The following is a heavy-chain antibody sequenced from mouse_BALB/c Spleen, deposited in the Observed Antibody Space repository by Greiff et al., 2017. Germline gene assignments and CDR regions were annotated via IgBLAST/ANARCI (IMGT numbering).Heavy chain of an antibody. CDR1: GYTFTNYW. Sequence: QVHVKQSGAELVRPGTSVKISCKASGYTFTNYWLGWVKQRPGHGLEWIGDIYPGGGYTNYNEKFKGKATLTADTSSSTAYMQLSSLTSEDSAVYFCARGDDGYYFSYWGQGTLVTVSA. CDR2: IYPGGGYT. V-gene: IGHV1-63*02. CDR3: ARGDDGYYFSY. D-gene: IGHD2-3*01. J-gene: IGHJ3*01.